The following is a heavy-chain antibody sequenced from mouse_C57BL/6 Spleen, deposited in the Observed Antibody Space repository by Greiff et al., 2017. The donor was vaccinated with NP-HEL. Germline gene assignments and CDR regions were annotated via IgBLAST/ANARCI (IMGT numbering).Heavy chain of an antibody. CDR3: ARDGDSSGYLDY. CDR1: GFTFSDYY. V-gene: IGHV5-16*01. J-gene: IGHJ2*01. D-gene: IGHD3-2*02. Sequence: EVQRVESEGGLVQPGSSMKLSCTASGFTFSDYYMAWVRQVPEKGLEWVANINYDGSSTYYLDSLKSRFIISRDNAKNILYLQMSSLKSEDTATYYCARDGDSSGYLDYWGQGTTLTVSS. CDR2: INYDGSST.